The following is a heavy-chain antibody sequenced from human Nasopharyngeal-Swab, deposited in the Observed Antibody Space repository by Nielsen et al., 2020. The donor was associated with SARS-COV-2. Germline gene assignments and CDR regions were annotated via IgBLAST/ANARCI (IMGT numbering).Heavy chain of an antibody. Sequence: SETLSLTCAGSGGSISSTSSAWGWIRQPPGKGLEWIATISYSGSTFYNPSLQSRVTISVDTSKNQFSLKLNSMTAADTAVYYCARQLSGNYQAYFDYWGQGSLVAVSS. D-gene: IGHD3-10*01. CDR3: ARQLSGNYQAYFDY. CDR2: ISYSGST. J-gene: IGHJ4*02. CDR1: GGSISSTSSA. V-gene: IGHV4-39*01.